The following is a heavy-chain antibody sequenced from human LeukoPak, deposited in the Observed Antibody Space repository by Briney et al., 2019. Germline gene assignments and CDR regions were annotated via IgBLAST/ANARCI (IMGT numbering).Heavy chain of an antibody. CDR2: KKQDGNEK. V-gene: IGHV3-7*01. D-gene: IGHD2-2*01. J-gene: IGHJ4*02. Sequence: GGSLGLSCAASGFTFSSYWMGWVRQAPGKGLEWVANKKQDGNEKYYVDSVKGRFTISRDNAKNSLYLQMNSLRAEDTAVYYCARDRCSSTSCFFDYWGQGTLVTVSS. CDR1: GFTFSSYW. CDR3: ARDRCSSTSCFFDY.